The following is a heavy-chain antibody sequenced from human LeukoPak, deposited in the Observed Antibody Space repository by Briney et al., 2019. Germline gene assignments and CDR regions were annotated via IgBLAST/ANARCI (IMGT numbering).Heavy chain of an antibody. J-gene: IGHJ4*02. CDR3: ARGGYYYDSSGYYSFDY. CDR1: GGSISSDNYY. V-gene: IGHV4-61*02. D-gene: IGHD3-22*01. CDR2: IYSSGST. Sequence: PSETLSLTCTVSGGSISSDNYYWSWIRQPAGKGLEWIGRIYSSGSTNYNPSLKSRVTMSVDTSKNQFSLKLSSVTAADTAVYYCARGGYYYDSSGYYSFDYWGQGTLVTVSS.